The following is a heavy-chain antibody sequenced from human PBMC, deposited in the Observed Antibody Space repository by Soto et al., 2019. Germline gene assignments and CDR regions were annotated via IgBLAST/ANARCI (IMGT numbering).Heavy chain of an antibody. D-gene: IGHD2-15*01. Sequence: PGGSLRLSCAASGFTFSSYSMNWVRQAPGKGLEWVSSISSSSSYIYYADSVKGRFTISRDNAKNSLYLQMNSLRAEDTAVYYCARASANAEYFQHWGQGTLVTVSS. CDR2: ISSSSSYI. J-gene: IGHJ1*01. V-gene: IGHV3-21*01. CDR1: GFTFSSYS. CDR3: ARASANAEYFQH.